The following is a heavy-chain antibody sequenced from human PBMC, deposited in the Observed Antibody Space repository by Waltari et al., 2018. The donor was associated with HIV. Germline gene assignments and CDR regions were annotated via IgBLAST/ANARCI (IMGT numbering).Heavy chain of an antibody. CDR2: ITHFNGNT. Sequence: QMQLVQSGAEVKKTGSSVKVSCKAYGYTFTYRYLHWVRQAPGQALEWMGWITHFNGNTNYEKKFQDRVTITRDRSMSTAYMELSSLRCEDTAMYYCARSRDYGSGKDYDMDVWGQGTTVTVSS. CDR3: ARSRDYGSGKDYDMDV. CDR1: GYTFTYRY. D-gene: IGHD3-10*01. V-gene: IGHV1-45*02. J-gene: IGHJ6*02.